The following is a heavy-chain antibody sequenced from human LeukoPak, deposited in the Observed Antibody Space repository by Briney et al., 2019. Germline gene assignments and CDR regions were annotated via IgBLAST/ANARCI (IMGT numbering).Heavy chain of an antibody. J-gene: IGHJ5*02. V-gene: IGHV3-23*01. CDR1: GFTFSSYA. CDR3: AKDPLGPRYCSGTSCSNWFDP. Sequence: QPGGSLRLSCAASGFTFSSYAMSWVRQAPGKGLEWVLSISGGGPFTYYADSVKGRFTISRDNSKNTLYLQLNSLRAEDTAVYYCAKDPLGPRYCSGTSCSNWFDPWGQGTLVTVSS. CDR2: ISGGGPFT. D-gene: IGHD2-2*01.